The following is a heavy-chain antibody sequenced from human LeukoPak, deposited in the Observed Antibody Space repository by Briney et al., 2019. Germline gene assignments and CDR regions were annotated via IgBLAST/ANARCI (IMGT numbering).Heavy chain of an antibody. J-gene: IGHJ4*02. CDR1: GGSISSYY. D-gene: IGHD3-10*01. CDR3: ARTPGYYYGSGPPDY. CDR2: IYYSGST. Sequence: SETLSLTCTVSGGSISSYYWSWIRQPPGKGLEWIGYIYYSGSTYYNPSLKSRVTISVDTSKNQFSLKLSSVTAADTAVYYCARTPGYYYGSGPPDYWGQGTLVTVSS. V-gene: IGHV4-59*08.